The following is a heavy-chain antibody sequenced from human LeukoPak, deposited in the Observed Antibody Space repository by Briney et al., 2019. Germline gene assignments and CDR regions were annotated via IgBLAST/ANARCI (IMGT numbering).Heavy chain of an antibody. Sequence: SETLSLTCAVSGGSISSGGYSWSWIRQPPGKGLEWIGYIYHSGSTYYNPSLKSRVTISVDRSKNQFSLKLSSETAADTAVYYCARYCSSTSCSSSYYFDYWGQGTLVTVSS. CDR3: ARYCSSTSCSSSYYFDY. V-gene: IGHV4-30-2*01. CDR1: GGSISSGGYS. CDR2: IYHSGST. D-gene: IGHD2-2*01. J-gene: IGHJ4*02.